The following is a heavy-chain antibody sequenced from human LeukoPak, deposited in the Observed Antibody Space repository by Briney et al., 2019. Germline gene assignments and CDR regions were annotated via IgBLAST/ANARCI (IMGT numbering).Heavy chain of an antibody. D-gene: IGHD3-10*01. CDR2: IYYSGST. Sequence: SETLSLTCSVSGYSISSGYYWGWIRQPPGKGLEWIGSIYYSGSTYYNPSLKSRVTILVDTSKNQFSLKLSSVTAAGTAVYYCARDLGRGFYWGQGTLVTVSS. J-gene: IGHJ4*02. CDR3: ARDLGRGFY. CDR1: GYSISSGYY. V-gene: IGHV4-38-2*02.